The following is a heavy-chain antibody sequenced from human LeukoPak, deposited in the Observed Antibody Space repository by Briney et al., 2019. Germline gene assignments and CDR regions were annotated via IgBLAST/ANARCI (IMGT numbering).Heavy chain of an antibody. D-gene: IGHD6-19*01. CDR1: GFTFSGYW. V-gene: IGHV3-7*03. Sequence: GGSLRLSCAASGFTFSGYWMSWVRQAPGKGLEWVANIKQDGSEKYYLDSVKGRFTISRDNSKNTLYVQMNSLRAEDTAVYYCAKALAMAGTFTFDIWGQGTLVTVSS. CDR3: AKALAMAGTFTFDI. CDR2: IKQDGSEK. J-gene: IGHJ3*02.